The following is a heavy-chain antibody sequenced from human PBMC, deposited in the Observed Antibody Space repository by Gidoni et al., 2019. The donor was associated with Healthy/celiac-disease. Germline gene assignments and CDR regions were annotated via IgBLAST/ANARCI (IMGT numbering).Heavy chain of an antibody. J-gene: IGHJ4*02. CDR1: GFTSDDYT. CDR2: IRWDGYST. CDR3: TKAARSGSYLYYFDY. V-gene: IGHV3-43*01. Sequence: EVQLVESGGVVVQPGGSMRLSCEASGFTSDDYTMHWVRQSPGKGLEWVSLIRWDGYSTYYADSVKGRFTISRDDSKNSLYLQMNSLRTEDTALYYCTKAARSGSYLYYFDYWGQGTLVTVSS. D-gene: IGHD1-26*01.